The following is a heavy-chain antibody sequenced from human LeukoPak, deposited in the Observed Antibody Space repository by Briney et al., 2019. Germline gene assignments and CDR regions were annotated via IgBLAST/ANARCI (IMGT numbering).Heavy chain of an antibody. V-gene: IGHV3-66*01. CDR3: AREQVVVGRGYYGMDV. CDR2: MYRGGST. CDR1: GFTVSSNY. D-gene: IGHD2-2*01. Sequence: GGSRRLSCAASGFTVSSNYMNWVRQAPGKGLEWVAVMYRGGSTFYGDSVKGRFTISRDNSMNTLDLQMNSLRVDGTAVYYCAREQVVVGRGYYGMDVCGQGTTVTVSS. J-gene: IGHJ6*02.